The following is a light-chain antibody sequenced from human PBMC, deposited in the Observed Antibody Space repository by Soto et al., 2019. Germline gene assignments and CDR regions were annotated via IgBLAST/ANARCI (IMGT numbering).Light chain of an antibody. CDR1: QSVSSN. V-gene: IGKV3D-15*01. CDR2: DAY. Sequence: ELVLTQSPGTPSSSPVARPTLSCRSSQSVSSNFLAWYQEKHGQDPRLIIYDAYTRATGFPDRFSGSGSGTEFTLTIRSLQSEEFAVYYCQKYNNWPLTFGGGTKVDI. J-gene: IGKJ4*01. CDR3: QKYNNWPLT.